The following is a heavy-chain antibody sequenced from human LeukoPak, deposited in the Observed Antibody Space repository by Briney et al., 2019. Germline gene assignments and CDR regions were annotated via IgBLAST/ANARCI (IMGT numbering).Heavy chain of an antibody. D-gene: IGHD5-18*01. J-gene: IGHJ3*02. Sequence: AGGSLRLSCAASGFTFSDHYMDWVRQAPGKGLGWVGRTRNKSNSYTTEYAASVKRRLTISRDDSKNSQYLQMNSLKTEDAAVYCCATRIQPGGYSCGPLRAFDIWGQGTMVTVSS. CDR3: ATRIQPGGYSCGPLRAFDI. CDR2: TRNKSNSYTT. CDR1: GFTFSDHY. V-gene: IGHV3-72*01.